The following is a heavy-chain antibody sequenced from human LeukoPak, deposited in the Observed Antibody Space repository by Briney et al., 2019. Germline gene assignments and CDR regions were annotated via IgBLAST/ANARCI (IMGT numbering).Heavy chain of an antibody. V-gene: IGHV3-30*04. CDR1: GFTFSSYA. Sequence: GGSLRLSCSASGFTFSSYAMHWVRQSPGEGLEWVGLISYGGIDKSYADSVKGRFTISRDSSKRTLYLQMNSLRAEDTAMYYCARESWSDSVAFDIWGLGTMVIVSS. D-gene: IGHD3-3*01. CDR2: ISYGGIDK. CDR3: ARESWSDSVAFDI. J-gene: IGHJ3*02.